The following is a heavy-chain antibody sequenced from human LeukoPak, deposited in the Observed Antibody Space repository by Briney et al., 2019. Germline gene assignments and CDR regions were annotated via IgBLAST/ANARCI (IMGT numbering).Heavy chain of an antibody. Sequence: GALRLSCAASGFTFSSYWMSWVRQAPGKGLEWVSGINWNGGSTGYADSVKGRFTISRDNAKNSLYLQMNSLRAEDTALYYCARDSSLLLWFGESKGHDAFDIWGQGTMVTVSS. CDR2: INWNGGST. CDR1: GFTFSSYW. J-gene: IGHJ3*02. V-gene: IGHV3-20*04. D-gene: IGHD3-10*01. CDR3: ARDSSLLLWFGESKGHDAFDI.